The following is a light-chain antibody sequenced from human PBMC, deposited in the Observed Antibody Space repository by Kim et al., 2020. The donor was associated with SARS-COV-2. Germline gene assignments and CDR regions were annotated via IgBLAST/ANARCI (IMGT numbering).Light chain of an antibody. V-gene: IGLV3-19*01. CDR1: SLRSYY. CDR3: NSRGSNDKVL. J-gene: IGLJ2*01. CDR2: GKN. Sequence: VALGQTVRSTCQGDSLRSYYATWYQQKPGQAPIVVIYGKNNRPSGIPDRFSGSSSGDTASLTIPGTQAGDEADYYCNSRGSNDKVLFGGGTQLTVL.